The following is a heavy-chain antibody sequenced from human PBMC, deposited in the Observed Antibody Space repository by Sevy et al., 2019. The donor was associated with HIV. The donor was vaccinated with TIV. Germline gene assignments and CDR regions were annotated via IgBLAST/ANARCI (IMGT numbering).Heavy chain of an antibody. D-gene: IGHD2-2*02. CDR2: ISYDGSNK. J-gene: IGHJ6*02. Sequence: GGSLRLSCAASGFTFSSYAMHWVRQAPGKGLEWVAVISYDGSNKYYADSVKGRFTISRDNSKNTLYLQMNSLRAEDTAVYYCARDLFVVVPDAIPDYYYYGMDVWGQGTTVTVSS. V-gene: IGHV3-30-3*01. CDR1: GFTFSSYA. CDR3: ARDLFVVVPDAIPDYYYYGMDV.